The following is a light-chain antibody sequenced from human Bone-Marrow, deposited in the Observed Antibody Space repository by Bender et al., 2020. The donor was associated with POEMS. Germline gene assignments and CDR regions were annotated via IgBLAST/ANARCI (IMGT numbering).Light chain of an antibody. V-gene: IGLV1-40*01. CDR1: SSNIGAGYD. CDR2: GTN. Sequence: QSVLTQPPSVSGAPGQRVTIPCTGSSSNIGAGYDVHWYQQYPRTAPKLLVYGTNNRPSGVPDRFSGSKSGSSASLAITGLQAEDEADYFCCAFSGSNTWIFGGGTTLTVL. J-gene: IGLJ3*02. CDR3: CAFSGSNTWI.